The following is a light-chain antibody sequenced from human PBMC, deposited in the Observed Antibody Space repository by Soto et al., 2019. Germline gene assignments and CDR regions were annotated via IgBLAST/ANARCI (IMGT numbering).Light chain of an antibody. Sequence: QAVVTQPPSVSGAPGQRVTISCTGSSSNIGAGFHVHWYQQLPGTAPKLLIYGNNNRPSGVPDRLSGSKSGTSASLAITGLQAEDEADYYCQSYDNSLSAWVFGAGTKLTVL. CDR3: QSYDNSLSAWV. V-gene: IGLV1-40*01. J-gene: IGLJ3*02. CDR2: GNN. CDR1: SSNIGAGFH.